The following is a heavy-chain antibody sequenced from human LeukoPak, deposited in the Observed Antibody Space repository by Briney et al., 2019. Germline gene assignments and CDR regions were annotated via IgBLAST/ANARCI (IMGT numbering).Heavy chain of an antibody. CDR2: IYYSGST. J-gene: IGHJ3*02. D-gene: IGHD3-10*01. Sequence: PSETLSLTCVVSDASISSSNYFWGWIRQPPGKGLEWIGDIYYSGSTNDNPSLKRQVTISVETSKNQFSLKLSSVTAADTAVYYCARAFLYGSGSVYWGWGFDIWGQGTMVTVSS. CDR3: ARAFLYGSGSVYWGWGFDI. V-gene: IGHV4-61*05. CDR1: DASISSSNYF.